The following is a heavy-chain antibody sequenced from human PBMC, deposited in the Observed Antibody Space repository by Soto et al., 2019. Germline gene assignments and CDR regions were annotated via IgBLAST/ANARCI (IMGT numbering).Heavy chain of an antibody. CDR3: ARIAASGRGWDV. D-gene: IGHD6-13*01. J-gene: IGHJ6*02. CDR2: IKQDGSEE. Sequence: EVQLVESGGGLVQPGGSLRLSCVDSGFTFSRYWTSWVRQAPVKGLEWVGNIKQDGSEENYVDSVKGRFTISRDNAKNSIYLQMNSLRAEDTAVYYCARIAASGRGWDVWGQGTTVVVSS. V-gene: IGHV3-7*01. CDR1: GFTFSRYW.